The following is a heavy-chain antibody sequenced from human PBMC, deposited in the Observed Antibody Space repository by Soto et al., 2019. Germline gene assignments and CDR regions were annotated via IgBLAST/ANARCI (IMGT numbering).Heavy chain of an antibody. CDR1: GYTFTSYD. V-gene: IGHV1-8*01. D-gene: IGHD2-2*01. CDR2: MNPNSGNT. CDR3: ARGPIYCKSTSCYVYMYAP. J-gene: IGHJ5*02. Sequence: ASVKVSCKASGYTFTSYDINWVRQATGQGLEWMGWMNPNSGNTGYAQKFQGRVTMTRNTSISTAYMELSSLRSEDTAVYYCARGPIYCKSTSCYVYMYAPRGQGTLVTVSA.